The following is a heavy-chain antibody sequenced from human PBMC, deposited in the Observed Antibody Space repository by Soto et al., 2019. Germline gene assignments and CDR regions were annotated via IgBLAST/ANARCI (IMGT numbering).Heavy chain of an antibody. D-gene: IGHD5-12*01. CDR3: VRDGGYSGYDKDFDY. Sequence: GGSLRLSCAASGFTFSSYSMNWVRQAPGKGLEWVSSISSSSSYIYYEDSVKGRFTISRDNAKNSLYLQMNSLRAEDTAVYYCVRDGGYSGYDKDFDYWGQGTLVTVSS. CDR1: GFTFSSYS. CDR2: ISSSSSYI. V-gene: IGHV3-21*01. J-gene: IGHJ4*02.